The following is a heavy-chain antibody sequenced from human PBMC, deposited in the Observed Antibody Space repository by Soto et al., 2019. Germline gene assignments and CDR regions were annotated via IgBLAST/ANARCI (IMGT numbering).Heavy chain of an antibody. V-gene: IGHV1-46*03. CDR3: ARGRLIFGVVRDAFDI. J-gene: IGHJ3*02. D-gene: IGHD3-3*01. CDR2: INPSGGST. CDR1: GYTFTSYY. Sequence: ASVKVSCKASGYTFTSYYMHWVRQAPGQGLEWMGIINPSGGSTSYAQKFQGRVTMTRDTSTSTVYMELSSLRSEDTAVYYCARGRLIFGVVRDAFDIWGQGTMVTVSS.